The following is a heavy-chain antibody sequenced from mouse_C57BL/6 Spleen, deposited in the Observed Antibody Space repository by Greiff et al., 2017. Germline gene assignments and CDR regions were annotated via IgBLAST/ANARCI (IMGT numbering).Heavy chain of an antibody. Sequence: QVQLQQPGAELVKPGASVKLSCKASGYTFTSYWMQWVKQRPGQGLEWIGEIDPSDSYTNYNQKFKGKATLTVDTSSSTAYMQLSSLTSEDSAVYYCALYYGNYGYFDVWGTGTTVTVSS. CDR1: GYTFTSYW. D-gene: IGHD2-1*01. CDR2: IDPSDSYT. V-gene: IGHV1-50*01. J-gene: IGHJ1*03. CDR3: ALYYGNYGYFDV.